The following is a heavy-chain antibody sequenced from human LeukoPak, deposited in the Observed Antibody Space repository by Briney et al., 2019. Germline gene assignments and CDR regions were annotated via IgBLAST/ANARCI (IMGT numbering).Heavy chain of an antibody. J-gene: IGHJ3*02. V-gene: IGHV4-34*01. CDR3: ASWYYDFWSGYLGAFDI. D-gene: IGHD3-3*01. CDR2: INYSGST. CDR1: GGSFSGYY. Sequence: SETLSLTCAVYGGSFSGYYWSWIRQPPGKGLEWIGEINYSGSTNYNPSLKSRVTISVDTSKNQFSLKLSSVTAADTAVYYCASWYYDFWSGYLGAFDIWGQGTMVTVSS.